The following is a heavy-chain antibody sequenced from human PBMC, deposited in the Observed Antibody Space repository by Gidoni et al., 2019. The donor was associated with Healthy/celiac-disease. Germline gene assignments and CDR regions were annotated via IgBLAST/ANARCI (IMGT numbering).Heavy chain of an antibody. CDR2: ISYDGSNK. CDR1: GFTFSSYG. V-gene: IGHV3-30*18. Sequence: QVQLVESGGGVVQPGRALSLSCAASGFTFSSYGMHWVRQAPGKGLEWVAVISYDGSNKYYADSVKGRFTISRDNSKNTLYLQMNSLRAEDTAVYYCAKFAQSGSYLDYWGQGTLVTVSS. D-gene: IGHD1-26*01. J-gene: IGHJ4*02. CDR3: AKFAQSGSYLDY.